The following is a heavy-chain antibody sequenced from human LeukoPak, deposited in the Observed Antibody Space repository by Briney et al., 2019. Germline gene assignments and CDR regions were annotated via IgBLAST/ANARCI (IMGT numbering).Heavy chain of an antibody. CDR1: GFTFSDYY. V-gene: IGHV3-11*01. CDR3: ARGGQGNWPTPFDY. D-gene: IGHD1-1*01. CDR2: ISNSGSTV. Sequence: PGGSLRLSCAASGFTFSDYYMNWIRQAPGKGLEWVSYISNSGSTVYYADSVKGRFTISRDNAKNSLYLQINSLRAEDTAVYYCARGGQGNWPTPFDYWGQGTLVTVSS. J-gene: IGHJ4*02.